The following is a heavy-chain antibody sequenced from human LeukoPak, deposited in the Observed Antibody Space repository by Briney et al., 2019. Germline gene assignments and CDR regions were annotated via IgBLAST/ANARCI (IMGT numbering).Heavy chain of an antibody. CDR3: ARDHMGATGDY. J-gene: IGHJ4*02. CDR2: ISAYNGNT. CDR1: GYTFTSYG. Sequence: ASVKVSCKASGYTFTSYGISWVRQAPGQGLEWMGWISAYNGNTNYAQKFQGRVTMTRDTSISTAYMELSRLRSDDTAVYYCARDHMGATGDYWGQGTLVTVSS. D-gene: IGHD1-26*01. V-gene: IGHV1-18*01.